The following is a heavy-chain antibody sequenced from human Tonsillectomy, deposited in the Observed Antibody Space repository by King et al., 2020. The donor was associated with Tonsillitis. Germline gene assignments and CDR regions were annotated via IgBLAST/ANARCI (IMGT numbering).Heavy chain of an antibody. CDR2: IYWNDDK. J-gene: IGHJ4*02. CDR1: GFSLSTSGVG. CDR3: AHRQGLLGFGDPYFDY. D-gene: IGHD3-10*01. Sequence: ITLKESGPTLVKPTQTLTLTCTFSGFSLSTSGVGVGWIRQPPGKALEWLALIYWNDDKRYSPSLKSRLTITKDTSKNQVVLTMTNMDPVDTATYYCAHRQGLLGFGDPYFDYWGQGTLVTVSS. V-gene: IGHV2-5*01.